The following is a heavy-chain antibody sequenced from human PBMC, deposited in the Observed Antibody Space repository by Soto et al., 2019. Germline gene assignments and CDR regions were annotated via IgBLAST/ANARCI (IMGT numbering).Heavy chain of an antibody. CDR3: ARGLGKGSNYDSSGYSSPFDY. CDR2: IIPIFGTA. CDR1: GGTFSSYA. V-gene: IGHV1-69*13. D-gene: IGHD3-22*01. J-gene: IGHJ4*02. Sequence: ASVKVSCKASGGTFSSYAISWVRQAPGQGLEWMGGIIPIFGTANYAQKFQGRVTITADESTSTAYMELSSLRSEDTAVYYCARGLGKGSNYDSSGYSSPFDYWGQGTLVTVSS.